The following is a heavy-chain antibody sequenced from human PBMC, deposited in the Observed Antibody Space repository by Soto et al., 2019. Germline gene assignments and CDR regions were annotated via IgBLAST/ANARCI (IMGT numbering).Heavy chain of an antibody. D-gene: IGHD6-19*01. CDR1: GYTFTSYG. CDR2: ISAYNGNT. V-gene: IGHV1-18*01. J-gene: IGHJ4*02. Sequence: ASVKVSCKASGYTFTSYGISWVRQAPGQGLEWMGWISAYNGNTNYAQKLQVRVTMTTDTSTSTAYMELRSLRSDDTAVYCCARDSSIAVAGDYWGQGTLVTVSS. CDR3: ARDSSIAVAGDY.